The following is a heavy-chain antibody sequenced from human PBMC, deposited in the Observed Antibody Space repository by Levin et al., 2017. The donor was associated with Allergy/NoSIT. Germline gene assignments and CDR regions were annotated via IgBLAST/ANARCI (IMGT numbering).Heavy chain of an antibody. CDR3: AKDRLRARIAVAAFDY. J-gene: IGHJ4*02. CDR2: ISGSGGNT. V-gene: IGHV3-23*01. D-gene: IGHD6-19*01. Sequence: GGSLRLSCAASGFTFSNYGMSWVRQAPGKGLEWVSVISGSGGNTYYADSVKGRFTISRDNSKNTLYLQMNSMRAEDMAIYYCAKDRLRARIAVAAFDYWGQGTLVTVSS. CDR1: GFTFSNYG.